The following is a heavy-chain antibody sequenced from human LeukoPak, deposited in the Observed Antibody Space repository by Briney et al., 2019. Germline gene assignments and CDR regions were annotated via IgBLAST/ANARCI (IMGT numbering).Heavy chain of an antibody. D-gene: IGHD4-17*01. Sequence: GASVKVSCMASGYTFTSYYMHWVRQAPGQGLEWMGIINPSGGSTSYAQKFQGRVTMTRDTSTSTVYMELSSLRSEDTAVYYCARDWTHYYGDAGGAFDIWGQGTMVTVSS. CDR1: GYTFTSYY. J-gene: IGHJ3*02. V-gene: IGHV1-46*01. CDR3: ARDWTHYYGDAGGAFDI. CDR2: INPSGGST.